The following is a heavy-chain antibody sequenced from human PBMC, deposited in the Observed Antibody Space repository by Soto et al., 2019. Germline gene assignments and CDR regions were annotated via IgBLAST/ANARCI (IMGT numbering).Heavy chain of an antibody. CDR1: GGSMSRYF. CDR2: IYYSGTT. Sequence: SETLSLTCTVSGGSMSRYFWSWIRQPPGKGLEWIGYIYYSGTTNYNPSLKSRVTTSADTSKKQFSLKLTSVTAADSAIYYCARGWRFDPWGQGTQVTVSS. V-gene: IGHV4-59*12. D-gene: IGHD3-3*01. CDR3: ARGWRFDP. J-gene: IGHJ5*02.